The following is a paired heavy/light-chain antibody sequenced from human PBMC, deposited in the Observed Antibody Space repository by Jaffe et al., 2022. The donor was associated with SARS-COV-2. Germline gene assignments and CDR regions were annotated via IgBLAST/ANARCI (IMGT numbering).Heavy chain of an antibody. D-gene: IGHD3-9*01. CDR2: ISYDGSNK. CDR3: AGGYHDILTGYYNY. Sequence: QVQLVESGGGVVQPGRSLRLSCAASGFTFNTYAMHWVRQAPGKGLEWVAVISYDGSNKYYADSVKGRFTISRDISKNTLYLQMNSLRAEDTAVYYCAGGYHDILTGYYNYWGQGTLVTVSS. J-gene: IGHJ4*02. V-gene: IGHV3-30*04. CDR1: GFTFNTYA.
Light chain of an antibody. V-gene: IGLV3-21*04. CDR3: QVWDTSSDHVV. Sequence: SYVLTQPPSVSVAPGKTARITCGGNNIGSKSVHWYQQKPGQAPVLVIYYDSDWPSGIPERFSGSNSGNTATLTISRVEAGDEADYYCQVWDTSSDHVVFGGGTKLTVL. CDR2: YDS. CDR1: NIGSKS. J-gene: IGLJ2*01.